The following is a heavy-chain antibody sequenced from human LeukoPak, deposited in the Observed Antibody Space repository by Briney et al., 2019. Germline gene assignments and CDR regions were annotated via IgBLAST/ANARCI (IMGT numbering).Heavy chain of an antibody. V-gene: IGHV4-31*03. CDR2: INHLGHT. Sequence: SETLSLTCTVSGGSISTNHYWIWIRQFLGKGLEWIGYINHLGHTQYSPSLKSRVLMSIDTSKNQFSLKMTSVTAADTAVYYCARENGSGAPLDIWGQGTVVSVSS. D-gene: IGHD3-10*01. CDR1: GGSISTNHY. CDR3: ARENGSGAPLDI. J-gene: IGHJ3*02.